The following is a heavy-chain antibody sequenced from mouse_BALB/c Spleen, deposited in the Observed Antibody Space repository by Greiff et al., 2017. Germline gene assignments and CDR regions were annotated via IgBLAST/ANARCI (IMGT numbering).Heavy chain of an antibody. J-gene: IGHJ4*01. CDR3: ARHGDAMDY. CDR2: ISYSGST. V-gene: IGHV3-2*02. Sequence: EVQGVESGPGLVKPSQSLSLTCTVTGYSITSDYAWNWIRQFPGNKLEWMGYISYSGSTSYNPSLKSRISITRDTSKNQFFLQLNSVTTEDTATYYCARHGDAMDYWGQGTSVTVSS. CDR1: GYSITSDYA.